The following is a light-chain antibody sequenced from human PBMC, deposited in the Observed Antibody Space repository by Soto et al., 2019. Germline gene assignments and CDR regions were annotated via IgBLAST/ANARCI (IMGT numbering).Light chain of an antibody. CDR3: SSYSRSTAYV. V-gene: IGLV2-14*01. CDR1: SSDVGGYKY. J-gene: IGLJ1*01. Sequence: QSALTQPASVSGSPGQSITISCTGTSSDVGGYKYVSWHQLHPGEAPKLIIYEVSNRPSGVSNRFSGSKSGNTASLTISGLQAEDEADYYCSSYSRSTAYVFGTGTKVTVL. CDR2: EVS.